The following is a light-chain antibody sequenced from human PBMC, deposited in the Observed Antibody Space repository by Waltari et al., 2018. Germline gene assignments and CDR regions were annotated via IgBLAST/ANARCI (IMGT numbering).Light chain of an antibody. CDR2: RAS. CDR1: QTVSSTY. Sequence: EIVLTQSPGTLSLSPGERATLSCRASQTVSSTYLAWYQQKPGQAPRLLIYRASSRATGIPDRLSGSGSGTDFTLTISRLEPEDFAVYYCQQYSSSPLTFGGGTKVEIK. J-gene: IGKJ4*01. V-gene: IGKV3-20*01. CDR3: QQYSSSPLT.